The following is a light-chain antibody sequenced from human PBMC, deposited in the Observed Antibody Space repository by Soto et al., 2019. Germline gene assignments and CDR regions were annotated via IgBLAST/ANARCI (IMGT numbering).Light chain of an antibody. V-gene: IGLV2-14*03. CDR1: SSDVGGYNY. J-gene: IGLJ2*01. CDR3: SSYTSSGTVV. Sequence: QSALAQPASVSGSPGQSITISCTGTSSDVGGYNYVCWYQQHPGKAPKLIIYEVTNRPSGVSNRFSASKSGNTASRSISGLQPEDEADYYCSSYTSSGTVVFGGGTKVTVL. CDR2: EVT.